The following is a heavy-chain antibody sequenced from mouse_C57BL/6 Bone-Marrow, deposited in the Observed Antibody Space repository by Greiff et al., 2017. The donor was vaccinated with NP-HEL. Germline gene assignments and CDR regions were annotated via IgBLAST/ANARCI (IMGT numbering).Heavy chain of an antibody. CDR2: ISSGSSTI. Sequence: EVKLMESGGGLVKPGGSLKLSCAASGFTFSDYGMHWVRQAPEKGLEWVAYISSGSSTIYYADTVKGRFTISRDNAKNTLFLRMTSLRSEDTAMYYCARTRLDYWGQGTTLTVSS. V-gene: IGHV5-17*01. J-gene: IGHJ2*01. CDR3: ARTRLDY. CDR1: GFTFSDYG.